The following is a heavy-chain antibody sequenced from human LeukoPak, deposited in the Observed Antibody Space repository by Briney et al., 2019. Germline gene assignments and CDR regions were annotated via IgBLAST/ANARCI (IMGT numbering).Heavy chain of an antibody. CDR2: INPNSGGT. J-gene: IGHJ4*02. Sequence: ASVKVSCKASGYIFTDYYMHWVRQAPGQGLEWMGWINPNSGGTNSAQKFQGRVTMTRDTSISTAYMELSRLRSDDTAVYYCARDLYYDSSGFDYWGQGTLVTVSS. CDR3: ARDLYYDSSGFDY. D-gene: IGHD3-22*01. V-gene: IGHV1-2*02. CDR1: GYIFTDYY.